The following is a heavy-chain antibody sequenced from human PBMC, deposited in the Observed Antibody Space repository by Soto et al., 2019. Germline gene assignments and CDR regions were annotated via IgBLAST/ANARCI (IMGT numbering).Heavy chain of an antibody. Sequence: QVQLVESGGGLVKPGGSLRLSCAASGFTFSDYYMAWIRQAPGKGLEWVSYISISSSTNSADSVKGRFTISRDNAKNSLYLQMNSLRAEDAAVYYCARDNGGTFDYWCQGTLVTVSS. CDR2: ISISSST. D-gene: IGHD2-8*01. V-gene: IGHV3-11*05. CDR3: ARDNGGTFDY. J-gene: IGHJ4*02. CDR1: GFTFSDYY.